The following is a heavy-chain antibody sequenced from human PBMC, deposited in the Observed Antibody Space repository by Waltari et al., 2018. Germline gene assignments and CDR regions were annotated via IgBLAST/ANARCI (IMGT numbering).Heavy chain of an antibody. CDR2: VSDSGGT. CDR1: GYPIGSGFY. D-gene: IGHD2-8*01. J-gene: IGHJ2*01. CDR3: ARGGFDTNSYFDL. V-gene: IGHV4-38-2*01. Sequence: QVQLHESGPGLGKPSETLSLTCAVSGYPIGSGFYWGWIRQPPGKDLEWIGSVSDSGGTFYNPSLKGRVTISMDTSKNQLALKLTSVTAADTAIYYCARGGFDTNSYFDLWGRGTLVTVSS.